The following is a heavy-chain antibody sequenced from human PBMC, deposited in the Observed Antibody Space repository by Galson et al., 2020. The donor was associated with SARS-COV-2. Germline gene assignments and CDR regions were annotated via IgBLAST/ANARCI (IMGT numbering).Heavy chain of an antibody. V-gene: IGHV3-23*01. CDR1: GFTFSSYA. Sequence: GGSLRLSCAASGFTFSSYAMSWVRQAPGKGLEWVSAISGSGGSTYYADSVKGRFTISRDNSKTTLYLQRNSLRAVDTAVYYCAKDPQPAVYGDYFDYGGQGALVTVSS. CDR3: AKDPQPAVYGDYFDY. CDR2: ISGSGGST. J-gene: IGHJ4*02. D-gene: IGHD4-17*01.